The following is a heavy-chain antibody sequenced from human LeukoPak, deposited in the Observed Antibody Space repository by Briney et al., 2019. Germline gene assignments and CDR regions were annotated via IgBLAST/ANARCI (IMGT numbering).Heavy chain of an antibody. D-gene: IGHD2-21*02. J-gene: IGHJ3*02. CDR1: GASITSSNYY. Sequence: SETLSLTCTVSGASITSSNYYWLWLRQPPGKGLEWIGSIYYTGITYYNPSLRGRVTISLDTSKNQFSLELSSVTAADTALYYCARRSVVTAINFDTFDIWGQGTMVTVSS. CDR2: IYYTGIT. CDR3: ARRSVVTAINFDTFDI. V-gene: IGHV4-39*07.